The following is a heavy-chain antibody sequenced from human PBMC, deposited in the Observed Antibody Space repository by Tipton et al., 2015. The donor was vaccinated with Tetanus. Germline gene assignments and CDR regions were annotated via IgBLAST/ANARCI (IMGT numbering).Heavy chain of an antibody. CDR3: ARDRITGPTGRYYAMDV. CDR2: TYYKSRWST. Sequence: GLVKPSQTLSLTCAISGDSVSSNSAVWNWIRQSPSRGLEWLGRTYYKSRWSTNYAVSVKSRITINPDTSKNQFSLQLTSMTPEDAAVYYCARDRITGPTGRYYAMDVWGQGTTVTVSS. V-gene: IGHV6-1*01. J-gene: IGHJ6*01. D-gene: IGHD1-7*01. CDR1: GDSVSSNSAV.